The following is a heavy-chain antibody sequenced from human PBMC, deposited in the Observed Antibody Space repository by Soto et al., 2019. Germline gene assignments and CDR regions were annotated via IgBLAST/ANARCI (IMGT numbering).Heavy chain of an antibody. J-gene: IGHJ4*02. V-gene: IGHV3-48*02. CDR1: GFTFSSYS. CDR2: ISSSSSTI. D-gene: IGHD1-26*01. CDR3: ARDAPFSGNFEFDY. Sequence: GGSMRLSCAASGFTFSSYSMNWVRQAPGKGLEWVSYISSSSSTIYYADSVKGRFTISRDNAKKSLYLQMNSLRDEDTAVYYCARDAPFSGNFEFDYWGQGTLVTVSS.